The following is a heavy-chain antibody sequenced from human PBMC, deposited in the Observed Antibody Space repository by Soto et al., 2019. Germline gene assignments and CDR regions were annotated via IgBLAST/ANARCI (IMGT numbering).Heavy chain of an antibody. J-gene: IGHJ5*02. Sequence: SETLSLTCTVSGGSISSGGYYWSWIRQHPGKGLEWIGYIYYSGSTYYNPSLKSRVTISVDTSKNQFSLKLSSVTAADTAVYYCARVNIITIFGVSNWFDPWGQGTLVTAPQ. CDR3: ARVNIITIFGVSNWFDP. D-gene: IGHD3-3*01. CDR2: IYYSGST. V-gene: IGHV4-31*03. CDR1: GGSISSGGYY.